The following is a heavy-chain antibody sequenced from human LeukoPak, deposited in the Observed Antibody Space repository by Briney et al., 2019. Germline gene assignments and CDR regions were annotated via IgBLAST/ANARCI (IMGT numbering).Heavy chain of an antibody. J-gene: IGHJ6*02. CDR3: TRDCSSTSCYDDYYYYGMDV. CDR1: GFTFGDYA. V-gene: IGHV3-49*04. D-gene: IGHD2-2*01. CDR2: IRSKAYGGAT. Sequence: GRSLRLSCTASGFTFGDYAMSWVRQAPGKGLEWVGFIRSKAYGGATEYAASVKGRFTISRDDSKSITYLQMNSLKTEDTAVYYCTRDCSSTSCYDDYYYYGMDVWGQGTTVTVSS.